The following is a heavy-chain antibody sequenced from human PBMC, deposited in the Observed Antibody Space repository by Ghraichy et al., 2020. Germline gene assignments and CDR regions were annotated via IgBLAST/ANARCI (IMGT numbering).Heavy chain of an antibody. CDR2: INHSGST. V-gene: IGHV4-34*01. Sequence: SETLSLTCAVYGGSFSGYYWSWIRQPPGKGLEWIGEINHSGSTNYNPSLKSRVTISVDTSKNQFSLKLSSVTAADTAVYYCARFDGDRGWFDPWGQGTLVTVSS. CDR1: GGSFSGYY. D-gene: IGHD4-17*01. J-gene: IGHJ5*02. CDR3: ARFDGDRGWFDP.